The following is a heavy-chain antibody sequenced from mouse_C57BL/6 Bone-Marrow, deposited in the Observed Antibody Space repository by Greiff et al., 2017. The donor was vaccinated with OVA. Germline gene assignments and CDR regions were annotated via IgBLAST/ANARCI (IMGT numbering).Heavy chain of an antibody. CDR1: GFNIKDDY. D-gene: IGHD2-3*01. V-gene: IGHV14-4*01. CDR3: TTYDNFDY. Sequence: VQLQQSGAELVRPGASVKLSCTASGFNIKDDYMHWVKQRPEQGLEWIGWIYPENGDTEYASKFQGKATITADKSSNTAYLPLSSLTSDDTAVYYCTTYDNFDYWGQGTTLTVSS. J-gene: IGHJ2*01. CDR2: IYPENGDT.